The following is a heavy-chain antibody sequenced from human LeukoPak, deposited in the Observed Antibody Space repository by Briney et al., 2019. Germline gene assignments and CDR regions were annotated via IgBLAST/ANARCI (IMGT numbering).Heavy chain of an antibody. Sequence: ASVKVSCKASGYTFTSYGISWVRQAPGQGLEWMGWISAYNGNTNYAQKLQGRVTMTTDTSTSTAYMELRSLRSDDTAVYYCARVRLPPPGPMKYNWFDPWGQGTLVTVSS. V-gene: IGHV1-18*01. J-gene: IGHJ5*02. CDR2: ISAYNGNT. CDR3: ARVRLPPPGPMKYNWFDP. CDR1: GYTFTSYG.